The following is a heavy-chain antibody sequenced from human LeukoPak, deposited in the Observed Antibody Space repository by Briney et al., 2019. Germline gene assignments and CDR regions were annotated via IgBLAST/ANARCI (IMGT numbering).Heavy chain of an antibody. CDR3: ARDNLLITIFGVVVGRGMDV. V-gene: IGHV4-31*03. J-gene: IGHJ6*02. Sequence: SETLSLTCTVSGGSISSGGYYWSWIRQHPGKGLEWIGYISYSGSTYYNPSLKSRITISVDTSKNQFSLKLSSVTAADTAVYYCARDNLLITIFGVVVGRGMDVWGQGTTVTVSS. CDR2: ISYSGST. D-gene: IGHD3-3*01. CDR1: GGSISSGGYY.